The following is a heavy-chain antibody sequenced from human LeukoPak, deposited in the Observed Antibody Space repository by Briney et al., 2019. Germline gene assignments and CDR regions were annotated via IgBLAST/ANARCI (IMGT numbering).Heavy chain of an antibody. D-gene: IGHD6-19*01. CDR2: MSSSGIS. Sequence: PSETLSLTCTVSGGSISTYYWSWFRQPPGKGLEWIGRMSSSGISTYSPSLKSRVTISIDTSRNQFSMNLNSVTAADTAVYYCAKGAGPPWFDPWGQGTLVTVSS. CDR3: AKGAGPPWFDP. J-gene: IGHJ5*02. CDR1: GGSISTYY. V-gene: IGHV4-59*08.